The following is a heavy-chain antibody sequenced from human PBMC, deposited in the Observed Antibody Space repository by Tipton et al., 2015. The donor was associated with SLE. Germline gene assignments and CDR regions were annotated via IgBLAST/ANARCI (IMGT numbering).Heavy chain of an antibody. Sequence: TLSLTCTVSGGSISSSSYHWGWIRQPPGKGLEWIGTIYYSGTTYYNPSLKGRVTVSIDPSKNQFSLRLSSVTAADTAVYYCARIVSFYDFWSGYSEWGQGTLVTVSS. J-gene: IGHJ4*02. CDR3: ARIVSFYDFWSGYSE. V-gene: IGHV4-39*07. CDR1: GGSISSSSYH. D-gene: IGHD3-3*01. CDR2: IYYSGTT.